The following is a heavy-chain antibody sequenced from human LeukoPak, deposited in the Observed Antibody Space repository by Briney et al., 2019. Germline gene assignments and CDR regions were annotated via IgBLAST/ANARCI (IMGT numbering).Heavy chain of an antibody. CDR1: GGSISSSNW. CDR2: IYHSGST. J-gene: IGHJ4*02. V-gene: IGHV4-4*02. D-gene: IGHD6-13*01. CDR3: ARGGIAAAGTDFDY. Sequence: SGTLSLTCAVSGGSISSSNWWSWVRQPPGKGLEWIGEIYHSGSTNYNPSLKSRVTISVDKSKNQFSLKLSSVTAADTAVYYCARGGIAAAGTDFDYWGQGTLVTVSS.